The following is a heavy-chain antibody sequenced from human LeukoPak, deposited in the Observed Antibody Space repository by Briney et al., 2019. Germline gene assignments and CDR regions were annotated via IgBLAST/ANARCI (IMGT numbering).Heavy chain of an antibody. V-gene: IGHV4-59*12. CDR1: GGSISSYY. D-gene: IGHD6-13*01. CDR2: IYYSGST. Sequence: SETLSLTCTVSGGSISSYYWSWIRQPPGKGLEWIGYIYYSGSTNYNPSLKSRVTISVDTSKNQFSLKLSSVTAADTAVYYCARALPSGYSSSWYGYYYYGMDVWGQGTTVTVSS. J-gene: IGHJ6*02. CDR3: ARALPSGYSSSWYGYYYYGMDV.